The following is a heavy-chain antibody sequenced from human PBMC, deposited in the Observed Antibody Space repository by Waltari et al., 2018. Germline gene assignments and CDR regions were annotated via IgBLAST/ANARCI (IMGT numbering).Heavy chain of an antibody. Sequence: EVQLLESGGGLVQPGGSLRLSGAASGFIFDSYAMNWVRQAPGKGLEWVSAISGSGDYTSYADSVKGRFTISRDNSKNTVFLQMNSLRAEDTAVYYCAREVGDWSDALGYWGQGTLVTVSS. V-gene: IGHV3-23*01. D-gene: IGHD1-1*01. J-gene: IGHJ4*02. CDR2: ISGSGDYT. CDR1: GFIFDSYA. CDR3: AREVGDWSDALGY.